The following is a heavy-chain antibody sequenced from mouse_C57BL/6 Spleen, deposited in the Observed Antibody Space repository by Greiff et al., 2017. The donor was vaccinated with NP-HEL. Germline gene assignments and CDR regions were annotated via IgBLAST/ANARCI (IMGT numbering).Heavy chain of an antibody. CDR3: ARQPYDAGRSAFAMDY. Sequence: VKLLQSGPALLKPATSVKLSCKASGYTFTAYTIHWVQHRSGQSLDWIVWFSSGSVSINYYDKFKDNSTFTADKPSSTVDIEHSRVTSEDSAVYFCARQPYDAGRSAFAMDYWGQGTSVTVSS. CDR2: FSSGSVSI. CDR1: GYTFTAYT. J-gene: IGHJ4*01. V-gene: IGHV1-62-2*01. D-gene: IGHD1-1*01.